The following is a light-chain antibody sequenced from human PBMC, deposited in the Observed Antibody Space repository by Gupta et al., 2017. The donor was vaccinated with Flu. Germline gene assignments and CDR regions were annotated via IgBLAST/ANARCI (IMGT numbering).Light chain of an antibody. J-gene: IGKJ4*01. CDR1: QTVHTF. Sequence: EIVLTQSPATLSLSPGERATLSCRASQTVHTFLAWYQQKPGQAPRLLIYDASNRATGIPARFRGSGSGTDFTLTITSLEPEDSAVYYCQERSIWVTFGGGTKIEI. CDR3: QERSIWVT. CDR2: DAS. V-gene: IGKV3-11*01.